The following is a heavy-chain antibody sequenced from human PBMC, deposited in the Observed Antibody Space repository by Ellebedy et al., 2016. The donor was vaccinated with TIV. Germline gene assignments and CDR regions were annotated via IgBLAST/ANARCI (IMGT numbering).Heavy chain of an antibody. CDR3: ARGPMWLVREGVDY. V-gene: IGHV3-7*03. J-gene: IGHJ4*02. CDR2: IKQDEGEK. D-gene: IGHD6-19*01. CDR1: GFIFSSYW. Sequence: PGGSLRLSCAASGFIFSSYWMSWVRQAPGKGLEWVANIKQDEGEKYYVGSVKGRFTISRDNAKSSLYLQMNSLRAEETAVYYCARGPMWLVREGVDYWGQGALVTVSS.